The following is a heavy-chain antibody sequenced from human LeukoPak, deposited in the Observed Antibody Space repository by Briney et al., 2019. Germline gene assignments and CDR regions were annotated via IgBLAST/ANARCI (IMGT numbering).Heavy chain of an antibody. CDR2: MNPNSGNT. V-gene: IGHV1-8*01. CDR3: ARGRTAMGLFDY. Sequence: ASVKVSCKASGYTFTSYDINWVRQATGQGLEWMGWMNPNSGNTGYAQKFQGRVTMTRNTSISTAYMELSSLRSEDTAVYYCARGRTAMGLFDYWGQGTLVTVSS. CDR1: GYTFTSYD. D-gene: IGHD5-18*01. J-gene: IGHJ4*02.